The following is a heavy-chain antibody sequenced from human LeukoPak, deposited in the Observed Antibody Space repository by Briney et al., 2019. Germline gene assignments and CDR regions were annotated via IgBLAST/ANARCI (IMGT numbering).Heavy chain of an antibody. Sequence: ASVKVSCKASGYTFTGYYMHWVRQAPGQGLEWMGWINPNSGGTNYAQKFQGRVTMTRDTSISTAYMELSRLRSDDTAVYYCARGQYYDFWSGYSFAAFDIWGQGTMVTVSS. J-gene: IGHJ3*02. CDR2: INPNSGGT. D-gene: IGHD3-3*01. V-gene: IGHV1-2*02. CDR3: ARGQYYDFWSGYSFAAFDI. CDR1: GYTFTGYY.